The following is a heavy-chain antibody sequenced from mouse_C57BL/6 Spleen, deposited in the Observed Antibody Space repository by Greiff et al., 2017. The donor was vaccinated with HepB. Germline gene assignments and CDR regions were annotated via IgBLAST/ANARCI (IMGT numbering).Heavy chain of an antibody. CDR3: AREYYDYEGGKGFAY. CDR2: IHPNSGST. CDR1: GYTFTSYW. J-gene: IGHJ3*01. D-gene: IGHD2-4*01. Sequence: QVQLQQPGAELVKPGASVKLSCKASGYTFTSYWMHWVKQRPGQGLEWIGMIHPNSGSTNYNEKFKSKATLTVDKSSSTAYMQLSSLTSEDSAVYYCAREYYDYEGGKGFAYWGQGTLVTVSA. V-gene: IGHV1-64*01.